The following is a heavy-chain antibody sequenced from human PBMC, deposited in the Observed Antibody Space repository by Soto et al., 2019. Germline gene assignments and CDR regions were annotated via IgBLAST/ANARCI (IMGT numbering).Heavy chain of an antibody. CDR2: IYYSGST. CDR1: GGSVSSGAYY. Sequence: SETLSLTCTVSGGSVSSGAYYWTWIRQRPGKGLELIGYIYYSGSTYYSPSLKSRLSISLDTSKNQFSVRLSSVTAADTAIYYCARAKLSGVYAIHXRGQGTSVTVS. V-gene: IGHV4-31*03. D-gene: IGHD7-27*01. CDR3: ARAKLSGVYAIHX. J-gene: IGHJ3*02.